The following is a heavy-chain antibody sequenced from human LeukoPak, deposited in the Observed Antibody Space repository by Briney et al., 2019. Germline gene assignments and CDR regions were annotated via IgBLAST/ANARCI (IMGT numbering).Heavy chain of an antibody. CDR2: IRQDGHEK. CDR3: ARDLYFAHPDY. D-gene: IGHD3-9*01. CDR1: GFAFSSYW. Sequence: GGSLRLSCAASGFAFSSYWITWVRQAPGKGLEWVANIRQDGHEKNYVDSVKGRFTISRDNAKNSLYLQMNSLRAEDTAVYYCARDLYFAHPDYWGQGTLVTVSS. V-gene: IGHV3-7*03. J-gene: IGHJ4*02.